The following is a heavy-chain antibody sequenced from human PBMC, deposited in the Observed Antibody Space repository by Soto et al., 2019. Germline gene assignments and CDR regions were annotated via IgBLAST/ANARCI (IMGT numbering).Heavy chain of an antibody. CDR3: ARDVGRSSSSRWFDP. V-gene: IGHV1-69*05. CDR2: IIPIFGTA. CDR1: GGTFSSYA. D-gene: IGHD6-6*01. Sequence: SVKVSCKASGGTFSSYAISWVRQAPGQGLEWMGGIIPIFGTANYAQKLQGRVTMTTDTSTSTAYMELRSLRSDDTAVYYCARDVGRSSSSRWFDPWGQGTLVTVSS. J-gene: IGHJ5*02.